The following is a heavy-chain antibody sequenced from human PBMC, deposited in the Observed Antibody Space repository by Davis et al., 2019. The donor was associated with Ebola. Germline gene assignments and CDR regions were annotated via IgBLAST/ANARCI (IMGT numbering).Heavy chain of an antibody. V-gene: IGHV1-18*01. CDR3: ARGITMVRENNWFDP. CDR1: GYTFTSYG. Sequence: ASVKVSCKASGYTFTSYGISWVRQAPGQGLEWMGWISAYNGNTKYAQKLQGRVTMTTDTSTSTAYMELRSLRSDDTAVYYCARGITMVRENNWFDPWGQGTLVTVSS. CDR2: ISAYNGNT. J-gene: IGHJ5*02. D-gene: IGHD3-10*01.